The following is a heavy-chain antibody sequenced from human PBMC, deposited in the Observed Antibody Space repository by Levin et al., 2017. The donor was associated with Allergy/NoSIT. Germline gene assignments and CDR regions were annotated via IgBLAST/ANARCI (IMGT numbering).Heavy chain of an antibody. CDR1: GGTFSSYA. J-gene: IGHJ2*01. CDR3: ARTDYSNYQYYWYFDL. CDR2: IIPIFGTA. D-gene: IGHD4-11*01. Sequence: KISCKASGGTFSSYAISWVRQAPGQGLEWMGGIIPIFGTANYAQKFQGRVTITADESTSTAYMELSSLRSEDTAVYYCARTDYSNYQYYWYFDLWGRGTLVTVSS. V-gene: IGHV1-69*01.